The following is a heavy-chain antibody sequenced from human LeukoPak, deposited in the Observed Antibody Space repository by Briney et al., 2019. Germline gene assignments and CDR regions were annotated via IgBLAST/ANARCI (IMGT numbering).Heavy chain of an antibody. CDR3: AREKRSYGSAPSYYFDY. CDR1: GFTVSSNY. D-gene: IGHD3-10*01. V-gene: IGHV3-66*01. CDR2: IYSGGST. J-gene: IGHJ4*02. Sequence: PGGSLRLSCAASGFTVSSNYMSWVRQAPGKGLEWVSVIYSGGSTYYADSVKGRFTISRDNSKNTLYLQMNSLRAEDTAVYYCAREKRSYGSAPSYYFDYWGQGTLVTVSS.